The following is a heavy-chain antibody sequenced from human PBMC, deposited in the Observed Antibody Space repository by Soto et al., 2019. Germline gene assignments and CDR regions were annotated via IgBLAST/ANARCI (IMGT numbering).Heavy chain of an antibody. CDR2: ISSSGTTT. CDR1: GFTFSSYE. Sequence: GGSLRLSCAASGFTFSSYEMDWVRQSPGKGLEWVSYISSSGTTTYYADSVKGRFTISRDNVKNSLSLQMNSLRAEDTAVYYCARDAPFDYWGQGMLVTVSS. CDR3: ARDAPFDY. V-gene: IGHV3-48*03. J-gene: IGHJ4*02.